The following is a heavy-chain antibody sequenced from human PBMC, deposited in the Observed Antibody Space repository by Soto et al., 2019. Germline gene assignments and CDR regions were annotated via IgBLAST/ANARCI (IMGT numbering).Heavy chain of an antibody. J-gene: IGHJ4*02. CDR3: AMDGFYGDSIHFDY. V-gene: IGHV3-23*01. D-gene: IGHD4-17*01. Sequence: EVQLLESGGGLVQLGGSLRLSCAASGFTFSSYAMSWVRQAPGKGLEWVSAISGSGGSTYYADSVKGRFTISRDNSKNTLYLQMNSLRAEDTAVYYCAMDGFYGDSIHFDYWGQGTLVTVSS. CDR1: GFTFSSYA. CDR2: ISGSGGST.